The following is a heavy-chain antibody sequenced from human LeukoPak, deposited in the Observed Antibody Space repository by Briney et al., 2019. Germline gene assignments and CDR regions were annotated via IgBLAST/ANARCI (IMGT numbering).Heavy chain of an antibody. CDR1: GFTFSTYA. V-gene: IGHV3-23*01. CDR2: ILGSGSYT. D-gene: IGHD3-10*01. CDR3: AKDGSAAYDEFDY. J-gene: IGHJ4*02. Sequence: GGSLRLSCAASGFTFSTYAMSWVRQAPGKGLEWVSAILGSGSYTYYADPVKGRFTVYRDNSKNIVYLQMNGLRTEDTAVYYCAKDGSAAYDEFDYWGQGILVTVSS.